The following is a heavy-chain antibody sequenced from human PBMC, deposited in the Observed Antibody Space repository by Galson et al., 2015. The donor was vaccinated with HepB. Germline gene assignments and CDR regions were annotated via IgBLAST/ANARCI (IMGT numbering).Heavy chain of an antibody. V-gene: IGHV3-53*01. CDR2: IYSGGST. D-gene: IGHD5-18*01. J-gene: IGHJ6*02. CDR1: GFTVSSNY. CDR3: ARGPGWIQLYYYGMDV. Sequence: SLRLSCAASGFTVSSNYMSWVRQAPGKGLEWVSVIYSGGSTYYADSVKGRFTISRDNSKNTLYLQMNSLRAEDTAVYYCARGPGWIQLYYYGMDVWGQGTTVTVSS.